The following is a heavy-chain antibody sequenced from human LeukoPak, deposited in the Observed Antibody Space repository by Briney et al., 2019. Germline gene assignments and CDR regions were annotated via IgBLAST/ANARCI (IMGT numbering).Heavy chain of an antibody. J-gene: IGHJ4*02. CDR1: GGSFSGYY. CDR3: ARGGPSYYYDSSGYYWD. CDR2: INHSGST. V-gene: IGHV4-34*01. Sequence: NASETLSLTCAVYGGSFSGYYWSWIRQPPGKGLEWIGEINHSGSTTYNPSLKSRVTISVDTSKNQFSLKLSSVTAADTAVYYCARGGPSYYYDSSGYYWDWGQGTLVTVSS. D-gene: IGHD3-22*01.